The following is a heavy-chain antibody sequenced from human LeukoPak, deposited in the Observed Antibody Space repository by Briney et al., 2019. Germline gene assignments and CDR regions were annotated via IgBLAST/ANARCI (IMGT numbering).Heavy chain of an antibody. Sequence: ASVKVSCKASGYTFTSYGISWVRQAPGQGLEWMGWISAYNGNTNYAQKLQGRVTMTTDTSTSTAYMELRSLRSDDTAVYYCARGSDIVVVPAMDWFDPWGQGTLVTVSS. J-gene: IGHJ5*02. CDR2: ISAYNGNT. CDR3: ARGSDIVVVPAMDWFDP. V-gene: IGHV1-18*01. D-gene: IGHD2-2*01. CDR1: GYTFTSYG.